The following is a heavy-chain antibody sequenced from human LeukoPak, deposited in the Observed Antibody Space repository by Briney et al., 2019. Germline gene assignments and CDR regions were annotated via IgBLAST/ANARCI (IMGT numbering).Heavy chain of an antibody. J-gene: IGHJ4*02. D-gene: IGHD3-9*01. Sequence: SETLSLTCTVSGGSISSYYWSWIRQPPGKGLEWIGYIYYSGSTNYNPSLKSRVTISVDTSKNQFSLKLSSVTAADTAVYYCAAGDYDILTGYSHTLDYWGQGTPVTVSS. CDR1: GGSISSYY. CDR3: AAGDYDILTGYSHTLDY. V-gene: IGHV4-59*01. CDR2: IYYSGST.